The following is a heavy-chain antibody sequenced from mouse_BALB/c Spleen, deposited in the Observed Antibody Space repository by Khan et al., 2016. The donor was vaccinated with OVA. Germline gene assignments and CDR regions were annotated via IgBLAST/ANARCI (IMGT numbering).Heavy chain of an antibody. CDR3: ARRAYEGYCDY. Sequence: VQLQESGPELVRPGVSVKISCKGSGYTFTDYAMYWVKQSHAKSLAWFGLISTYSGSTNYNQKFKGKVTMTVDKSYSAAYMEIASLTSEDTANCYGARRAYEGYCDYWGQGTALTVSS. V-gene: IGHV1S137*01. J-gene: IGHJ2*01. D-gene: IGHD2-3*01. CDR2: ISTYSGST. CDR1: GYTFTDYA.